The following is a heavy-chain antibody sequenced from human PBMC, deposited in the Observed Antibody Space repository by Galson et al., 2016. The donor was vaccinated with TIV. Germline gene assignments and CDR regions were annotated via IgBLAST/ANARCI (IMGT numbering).Heavy chain of an antibody. J-gene: IGHJ4*02. CDR3: ARHGPWSFYFDF. CDR1: GGSVSSSTYF. V-gene: IGHV4-39*01. Sequence: ETLSLTCTVSGGSVSSSTYFWAWVRQPPGEGLEWIGPVYYDGTTYTNPSLKRPVTLSADSSKNQSSLTLSSATAADTAIYFCARHGPWSFYFDFWGQGTLVTVSA. D-gene: IGHD3-16*02. CDR2: VYYDGTT.